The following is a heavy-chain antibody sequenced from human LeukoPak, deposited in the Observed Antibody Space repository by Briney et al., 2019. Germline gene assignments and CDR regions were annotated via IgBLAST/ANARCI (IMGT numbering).Heavy chain of an antibody. V-gene: IGHV3-20*04. J-gene: IGHJ4*02. Sequence: PGGSLRLSCAASGFIFDDYGMSWVRQAPGKGLEWVSGINWNGGSTGYADSVKGRFTISRDNGRNSLHLQMNSLRAEDTAVYYCAREVYYGSGRRFDLWGQGTLVTVSS. CDR2: INWNGGST. CDR3: AREVYYGSGRRFDL. D-gene: IGHD3-10*01. CDR1: GFIFDDYG.